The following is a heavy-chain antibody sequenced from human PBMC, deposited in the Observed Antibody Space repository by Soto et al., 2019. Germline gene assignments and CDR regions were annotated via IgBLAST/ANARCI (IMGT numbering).Heavy chain of an antibody. CDR2: INHSGST. V-gene: IGHV4-34*01. CDR1: GGSFSGYY. Sequence: QVQLQQWGAGLLKPSETLSLTCAVYGGSFSGYYWSWIRQPPGKGLEWIGEINHSGSTNYNPSLKSRVTISVDTSKNQFSLKLSSVTAADTAVYYCARGSKPIVVVVAAGGNWFDPWGQGTLVTVSS. CDR3: ARGSKPIVVVVAAGGNWFDP. J-gene: IGHJ5*02. D-gene: IGHD2-15*01.